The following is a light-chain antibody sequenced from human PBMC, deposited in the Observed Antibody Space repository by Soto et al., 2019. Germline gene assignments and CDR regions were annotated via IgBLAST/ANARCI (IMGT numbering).Light chain of an antibody. CDR2: GAS. J-gene: IGKJ1*01. CDR1: RSISTS. Sequence: DVQMTQSPSSLSASVGDTVTMSCRSSRSISTSVSWYQQKPGKSPTLLIYGASARQTGVPYKFSASGSGTDFPLTISGLQREDVATYYCQQTSSLPRTFGEGTTVDLK. CDR3: QQTSSLPRT. V-gene: IGKV1-39*01.